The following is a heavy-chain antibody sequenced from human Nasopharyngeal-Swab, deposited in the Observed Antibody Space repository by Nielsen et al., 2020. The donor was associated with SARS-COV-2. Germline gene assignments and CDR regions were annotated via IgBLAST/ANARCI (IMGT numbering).Heavy chain of an antibody. CDR3: ARPGRSSWFPFDY. V-gene: IGHV4-39*01. CDR1: GGSISSGFYF. J-gene: IGHJ4*02. Sequence: SETLSLTCTVSGGSISSGFYFWGWIRQPPGKGLEWIGSIYFGGNTYYNPSLKSRVTISVDTSRNQFSLMLTSVTVADTAVYYCARPGRSSWFPFDYWGQGTLVTVSS. CDR2: IYFGGNT. D-gene: IGHD6-13*01.